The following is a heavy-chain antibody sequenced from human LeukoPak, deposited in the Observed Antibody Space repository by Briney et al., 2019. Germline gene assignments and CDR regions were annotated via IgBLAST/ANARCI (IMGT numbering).Heavy chain of an antibody. CDR1: GFTFSSYE. J-gene: IGHJ4*02. CDR3: ARGAFVYGSSGYWYDY. CDR2: ISSSGSTI. D-gene: IGHD3-22*01. V-gene: IGHV3-48*03. Sequence: GGSLRLSCAASGFTFSSYEMNWVRQAPGKGLEWVSYISSSGSTIYYADSVKGRFTISRDNAKNSLYLQMNSLRAEDTAVYYCARGAFVYGSSGYWYDYWGQGTLVTVSS.